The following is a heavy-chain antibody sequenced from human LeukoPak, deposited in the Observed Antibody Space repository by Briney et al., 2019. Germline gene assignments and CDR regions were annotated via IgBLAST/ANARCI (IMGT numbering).Heavy chain of an antibody. V-gene: IGHV4-59*01. J-gene: IGHJ4*02. CDR3: ARSKLEPTTVDY. Sequence: SETLSLTCTVSGGSISSYYWSWIRQPPGKGLEWIGYIYYSGSTNYNPSLKSRVAISVDTSKNQFSLKLSSVTAADTAVYYCARSKLEPTTVDYWGQGTLVTVSS. CDR1: GGSISSYY. CDR2: IYYSGST. D-gene: IGHD1-1*01.